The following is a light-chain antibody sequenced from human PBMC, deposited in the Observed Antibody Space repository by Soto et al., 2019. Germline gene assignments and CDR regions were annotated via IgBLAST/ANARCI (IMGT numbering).Light chain of an antibody. CDR3: QQYGSSPWK. CDR1: QSVSSY. Sequence: EIVLTQSPATLSLSPGERATLSCRASQSVSSYLAWYQQKPGQAPRLLIYDASNRATGIPARFSGSGSGTDFTLTISRLEPEDFAVFFCQQYGSSPWKFGQGTKV. V-gene: IGKV3-20*01. J-gene: IGKJ1*01. CDR2: DAS.